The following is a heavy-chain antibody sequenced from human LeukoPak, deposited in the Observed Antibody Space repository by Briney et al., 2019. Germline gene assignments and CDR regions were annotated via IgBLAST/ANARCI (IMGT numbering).Heavy chain of an antibody. CDR2: IYPGDSDT. J-gene: IGHJ5*02. CDR1: GYSFISYW. Sequence: GESLKIFCKGSGYSFISYWIGWVRQMPGKGLELMGIIYPGDSDTRYSPSFQGQVTISADKSINTAYLQWSSLKASDTAIYYCVGRDITSRYVVWFDPWGQGTPVTVSS. CDR3: VGRDITSRYVVWFDP. V-gene: IGHV5-51*01. D-gene: IGHD2-2*01.